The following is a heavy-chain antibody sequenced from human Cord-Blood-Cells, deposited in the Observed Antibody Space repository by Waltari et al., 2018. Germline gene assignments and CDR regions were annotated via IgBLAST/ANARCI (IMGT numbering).Heavy chain of an antibody. Sequence: QVQLVQSGAEVKKPGASVKVSCKASGYTFTSYYMHWVRQAPGQGLEWMGIINPIGGSTSYAPKFQGRVTMTRDTSTSTVYMELSSLRSEDTAVYYCARDRGPNDAFDIWGQGTMVTVSS. CDR2: INPIGGST. V-gene: IGHV1-46*01. D-gene: IGHD3-10*01. CDR3: ARDRGPNDAFDI. CDR1: GYTFTSYY. J-gene: IGHJ3*02.